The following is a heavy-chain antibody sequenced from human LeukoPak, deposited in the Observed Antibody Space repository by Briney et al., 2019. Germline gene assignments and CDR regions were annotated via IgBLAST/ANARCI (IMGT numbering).Heavy chain of an antibody. D-gene: IGHD6-13*01. CDR1: VCSFNTYY. CDR3: ANSSRRRWFDP. J-gene: IGHJ5*02. CDR2: IYYTGST. Sequence: SETLSLTCTHPVCSFNTYYWTWIRQPPGKGLEWIGYIYYTGSTHYNPSLKSRVTISIDTSKNQFSLNLGSVSAAETAVYYCANSSRRRWFDPWGQGTLVTVSS. V-gene: IGHV4-59*01.